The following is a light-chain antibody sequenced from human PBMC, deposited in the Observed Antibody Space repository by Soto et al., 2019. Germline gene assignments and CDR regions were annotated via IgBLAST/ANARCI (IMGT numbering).Light chain of an antibody. V-gene: IGKV1D-12*01. CDR3: QQANSFPLT. Sequence: DIQMTQSPSSVSASIGDRVTITCRASQGINSWLAWYRQIPGKAPKLLIYAASSFQSGVPSRFSGSGSGTDFTLTISSLQHEDFATYYCQQANSFPLTFGGGTKVEIK. CDR1: QGINSW. CDR2: AAS. J-gene: IGKJ4*01.